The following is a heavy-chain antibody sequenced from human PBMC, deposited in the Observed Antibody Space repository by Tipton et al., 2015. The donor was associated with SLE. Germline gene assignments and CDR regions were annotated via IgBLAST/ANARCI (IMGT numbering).Heavy chain of an antibody. Sequence: LRLSCSVSGGSISTGGYYWTWIRQHPGKGLEWIGYTYSSGKTYYNPSLKSRTTISLDTSKDQFSLKLTSVTAADTAVYYCARAGMVVTGEGFDPWGQGILVTVSS. CDR2: TYSSGKT. V-gene: IGHV4-31*03. CDR1: GGSISTGGYY. CDR3: ARAGMVVTGEGFDP. D-gene: IGHD4-23*01. J-gene: IGHJ5*02.